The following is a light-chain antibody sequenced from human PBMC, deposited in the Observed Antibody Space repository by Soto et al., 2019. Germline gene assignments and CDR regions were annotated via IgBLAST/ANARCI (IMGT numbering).Light chain of an antibody. J-gene: IGKJ5*01. CDR3: QQYVNSPIT. CDR2: GAS. V-gene: IGKV3D-15*02. CDR1: QSVTSN. Sequence: IVMTQSPATLSVSPWERATLSCRASQSVTSNLAWYQQKPGQAPRLLIYGASNRATGIPDRFSGSGSGTDFTLTISSLEPEDFAVYYCQQYVNSPITFGQGTRLEIK.